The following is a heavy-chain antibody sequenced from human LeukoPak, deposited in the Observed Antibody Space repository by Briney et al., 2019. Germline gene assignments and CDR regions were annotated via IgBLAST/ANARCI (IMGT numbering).Heavy chain of an antibody. CDR2: INHSGST. V-gene: IGHV4-34*01. Sequence: PSETLSLTCAVYGGSFSGYYWSWIRQPPGKGLEWIGEINHSGSTNYNPSLKSRVTISVDTSKNQFSLKLSSVTAADTAVYYCARSTYYYDLSYYYGMDVWGQGTTVTVSS. CDR3: ARSTYYYDLSYYYGMDV. J-gene: IGHJ6*02. CDR1: GGSFSGYY. D-gene: IGHD3-22*01.